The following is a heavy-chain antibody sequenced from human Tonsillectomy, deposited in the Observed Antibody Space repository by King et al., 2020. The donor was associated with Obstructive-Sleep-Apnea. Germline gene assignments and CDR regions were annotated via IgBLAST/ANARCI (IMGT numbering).Heavy chain of an antibody. CDR2: IKQDGSEK. V-gene: IGHV3-7*01. CDR1: GFTFTSYW. J-gene: IGHJ4*02. Sequence: VQLVESGGTFVQPGGSLRLSCAASGFTFTSYWMSWVRQSPGERLEWVANIKQDGSEKYYLDSVRGRFTISRDNAKNSLYLQMNSLRAEDTAVYYCARGGYSDYGLGYWGQGTLVTVSS. D-gene: IGHD5-12*01. CDR3: ARGGYSDYGLGY.